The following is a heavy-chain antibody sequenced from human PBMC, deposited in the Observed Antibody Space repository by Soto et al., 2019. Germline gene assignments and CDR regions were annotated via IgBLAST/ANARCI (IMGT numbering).Heavy chain of an antibody. Sequence: QVQLVQSGAEVKRPGALVNVSCKASGYAFTSYDINWVRQATGQGLEWMGWMNPNSGNTGYAQKFQGRVTMTSNTSISTAYMELSSLRSEDTAVYYCARESVGWFDPWGQGTLVTVSS. CDR3: ARESVGWFDP. V-gene: IGHV1-8*01. J-gene: IGHJ5*02. CDR1: GYAFTSYD. CDR2: MNPNSGNT. D-gene: IGHD1-26*01.